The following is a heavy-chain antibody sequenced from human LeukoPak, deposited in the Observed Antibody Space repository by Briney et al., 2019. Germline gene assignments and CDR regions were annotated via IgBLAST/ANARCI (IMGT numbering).Heavy chain of an antibody. J-gene: IGHJ4*02. CDR1: GFTFSGSA. CDR2: IRSKANSYAT. CDR3: TSHPGSGLELPLG. Sequence: GGSLRLSCAASGFTFSGSAMHWVRQASGKGLEWVGRIRSKANSYATAYAASVKGRFTISRDDSKNTAYLQMNSLKTEDTDVYYCTSHPGSGLELPLGWGQGTLVTVSS. V-gene: IGHV3-73*01. D-gene: IGHD1-7*01.